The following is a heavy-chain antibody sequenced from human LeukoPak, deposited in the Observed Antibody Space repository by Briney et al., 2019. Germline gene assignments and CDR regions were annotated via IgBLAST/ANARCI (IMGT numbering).Heavy chain of an antibody. V-gene: IGHV4-34*01. J-gene: IGHJ5*02. CDR3: ARVEPNYDILTGYTSGFDP. D-gene: IGHD3-9*01. CDR2: INHSGST. Sequence: PSETLSLTCAVYGGSFSGYYWSWIRQPPGKGLEWIGEINHSGSTNYNPSLKSRVTISVDTSKNQFSLKLSSVTAADTAVYYCARVEPNYDILTGYTSGFDPWGQGTLVTVSS. CDR1: GGSFSGYY.